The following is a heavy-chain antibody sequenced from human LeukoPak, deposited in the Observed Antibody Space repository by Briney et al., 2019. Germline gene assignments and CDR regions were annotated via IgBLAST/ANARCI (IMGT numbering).Heavy chain of an antibody. CDR1: GGSLSSGSYY. CDR2: IYTSGST. CDR3: ASYYDSSGFDI. J-gene: IGHJ3*02. V-gene: IGHV4-61*02. Sequence: PSETLSLTCTVSGGSLSSGSYYWRWIRQPAGTGLEWIGRIYTSGSTNYNPSLKSRVTISVDTSKNQFSLKLSSVTAADTAVYYCASYYDSSGFDIWGQGTMVTVSS. D-gene: IGHD3-22*01.